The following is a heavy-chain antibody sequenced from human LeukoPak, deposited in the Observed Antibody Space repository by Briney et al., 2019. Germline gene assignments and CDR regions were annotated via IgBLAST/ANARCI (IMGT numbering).Heavy chain of an antibody. V-gene: IGHV3-23*01. Sequence: GGSLRLSCAASGFTFSSYSMNWVSQAPGKGLEWVSAISGSGGSTYYADSVKGRFTISRDNSKNTLYLQMNSLRAEDTAVYYCAKDGSYYYGSGSYGDYWGQGTLVTVSS. J-gene: IGHJ4*02. D-gene: IGHD3-10*01. CDR2: ISGSGGST. CDR1: GFTFSSYS. CDR3: AKDGSYYYGSGSYGDY.